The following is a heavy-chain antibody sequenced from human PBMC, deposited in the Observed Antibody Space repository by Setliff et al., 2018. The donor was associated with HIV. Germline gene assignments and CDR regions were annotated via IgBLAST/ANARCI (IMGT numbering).Heavy chain of an antibody. D-gene: IGHD6-19*01. Sequence: ASVKVSCKASGYSFARYGLSWVRQAPGQGLEWMGWISGFNGNTKYAQSLQDRVAMTTETATSTAYMEMRSLRSDDTAVYFCARVPYRSAWFSGGHDAFDIWGQGIMVTVSS. CDR1: GYSFARYG. V-gene: IGHV1-18*01. CDR2: ISGFNGNT. CDR3: ARVPYRSAWFSGGHDAFDI. J-gene: IGHJ3*02.